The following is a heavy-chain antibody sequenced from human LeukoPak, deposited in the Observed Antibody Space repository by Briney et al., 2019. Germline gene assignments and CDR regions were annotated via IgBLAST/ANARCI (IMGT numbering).Heavy chain of an antibody. CDR2: IYWNDDK. D-gene: IGHD2-15*01. J-gene: IGHJ5*02. CDR1: GFSLSTSGVG. V-gene: IGHV2-5*01. Sequence: SGPTLVNPTQTLTLTCTFSGFSLSTSGVGVGWIRQPPGEALEWLALIYWNDDKRYSPSLKSRLTITKDTSKNQVVLTMTNMDPVDTATYYCAHVKGCSGGSCYWAWFDPWGQGTLVTVSS. CDR3: AHVKGCSGGSCYWAWFDP.